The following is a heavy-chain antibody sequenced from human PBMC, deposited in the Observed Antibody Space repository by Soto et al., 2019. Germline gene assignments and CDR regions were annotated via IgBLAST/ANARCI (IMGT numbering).Heavy chain of an antibody. V-gene: IGHV3-30*18. D-gene: IGHD4-17*01. J-gene: IGHJ4*02. Sequence: QVQLVESGGGVVQPGRSLRLSCAASGFTFSSYGMHWVRQAPGKGLEWVAVISYDGSNKYYADSVKGRFTISRDNSKNTPYLQMNSLRAEDTAVYHCAKPYGDYSNGGVFGYGGQGTLVTVSS. CDR2: ISYDGSNK. CDR3: AKPYGDYSNGGVFGY. CDR1: GFTFSSYG.